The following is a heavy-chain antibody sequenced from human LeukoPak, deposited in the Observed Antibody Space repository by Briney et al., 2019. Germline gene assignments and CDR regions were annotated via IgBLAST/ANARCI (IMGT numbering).Heavy chain of an antibody. CDR2: IIPIFGSS. V-gene: IGHV1-18*01. D-gene: IGHD6-19*01. CDR1: GGTFNKYS. J-gene: IGHJ4*02. Sequence: ASVKVSCKTSGGTFNKYSINWVRQAPGQGLEWMGGIIPIFGSSNYAQKLQGRVTMTTDTSTSTAYMELRSLRSDDTAVYYCARREQWLVGDDYWGQGTLVTVSS. CDR3: ARREQWLVGDDY.